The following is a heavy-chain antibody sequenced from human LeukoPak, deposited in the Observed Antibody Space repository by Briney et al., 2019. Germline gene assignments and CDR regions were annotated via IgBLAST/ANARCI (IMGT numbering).Heavy chain of an antibody. V-gene: IGHV5-51*01. CDR2: IYPGDSET. D-gene: IGHD3-10*01. CDR3: AKALDYEVRGVIDAFDI. CDR1: GYNFLHYW. J-gene: IGHJ3*02. Sequence: GESLKISCVGSGYNFLHYWIAWVRQRPGKGLEWMGIIYPGDSETTYSPSFRGQVTISVDTSISTAYLQWSSLKAPDTAIYYCAKALDYEVRGVIDAFDIWGQGTMVTVSS.